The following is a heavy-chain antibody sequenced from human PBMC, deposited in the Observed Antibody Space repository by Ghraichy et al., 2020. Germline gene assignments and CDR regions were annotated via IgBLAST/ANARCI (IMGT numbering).Heavy chain of an antibody. D-gene: IGHD3-10*01. CDR2: ISARNGNS. CDR1: GYTFSTYD. J-gene: IGHJ6*02. CDR3: ARSQGGPVSVNYKNTMDV. Sequence: ASVKVSCKASGYTFSTYDVSWVRQAPGQGLEWMGRISARNGNSDYAQKLQGRVTMTTATSRSIAYMELRSLTSDDTAVYYCARSQGGPVSVNYKNTMDVWGQGTTVTV. V-gene: IGHV1-18*01.